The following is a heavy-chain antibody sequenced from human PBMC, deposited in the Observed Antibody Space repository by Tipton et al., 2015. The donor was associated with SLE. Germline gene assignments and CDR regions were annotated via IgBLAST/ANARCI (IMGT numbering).Heavy chain of an antibody. CDR1: GGSISSSSYY. J-gene: IGHJ3*02. CDR3: ASYGGSSWGDAFDI. Sequence: TLSLTCTVSGGSISSSSYYWGWIRQPPGKGLEWIGSIYYSGSTYYNPSLKSRVTISVDTSKNQFSLKLSSVTAGDTAVYYCASYGGSSWGDAFDIWGQGTMVTVSS. V-gene: IGHV4-39*07. CDR2: IYYSGST. D-gene: IGHD6-13*01.